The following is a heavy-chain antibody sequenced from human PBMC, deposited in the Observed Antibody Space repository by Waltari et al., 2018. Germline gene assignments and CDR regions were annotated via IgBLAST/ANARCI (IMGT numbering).Heavy chain of an antibody. V-gene: IGHV4-59*01. CDR1: GGSISSYY. CDR3: ARAPGVRVGFDF. D-gene: IGHD3-22*01. CDR2: IHYRGST. Sequence: QVQLQESGPGLVKPSETLSLTCTVSGGSISSYYWSWIRQPPGKGLEWIGDIHYRGSTNKNPSLKSRGTMSIDTSRNQCSLELSSVTAADTAVYYCARAPGVRVGFDFWGQGTLVTVSS. J-gene: IGHJ4*02.